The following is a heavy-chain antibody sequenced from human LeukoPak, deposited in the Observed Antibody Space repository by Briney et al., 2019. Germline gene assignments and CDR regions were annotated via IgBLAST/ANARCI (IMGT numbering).Heavy chain of an antibody. CDR1: GYTFSDYN. CDR2: ISSGGSVM. V-gene: IGHV3-48*01. Sequence: GGSLRLSCGASGYTFSDYNMNWVRQAPGKGTEWISYISSGGSVMHYADSVKGRFTISRDNVENSLYLQMNSLRVEDTAVYYCTRDLEYWGQGVLVTVSS. J-gene: IGHJ4*02. CDR3: TRDLEY.